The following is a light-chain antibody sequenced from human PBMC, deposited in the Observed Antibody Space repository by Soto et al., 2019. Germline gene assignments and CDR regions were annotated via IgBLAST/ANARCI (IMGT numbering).Light chain of an antibody. CDR3: SSYAGSNNWV. CDR1: SSDVGDYNY. CDR2: EVS. V-gene: IGLV2-8*01. Sequence: QSALTQPPSASGSPGQSVTISCTGTSSDVGDYNYVSWYQQHPGKPPKLMIYEVSKRPSGVPDRFSGSKSGNTASLTVSGLQAEDEADYYCSSYAGSNNWVFGGGTQLTVL. J-gene: IGLJ3*02.